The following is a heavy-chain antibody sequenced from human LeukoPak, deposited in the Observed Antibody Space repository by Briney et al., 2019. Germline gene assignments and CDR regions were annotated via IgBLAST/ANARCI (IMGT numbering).Heavy chain of an antibody. CDR2: ISAYNGNT. Sequence: ASVKVSCKASGYTFTSYGISWVRQAPGQWLEWMGWISAYNGNTNYAQKLQGRVTMTTDTSTSTAYMELRSLRSDDTAVYYCARDMEGYSSSFSSDYWGQGTLVTVSS. J-gene: IGHJ4*02. V-gene: IGHV1-18*01. CDR3: ARDMEGYSSSFSSDY. CDR1: GYTFTSYG. D-gene: IGHD6-13*01.